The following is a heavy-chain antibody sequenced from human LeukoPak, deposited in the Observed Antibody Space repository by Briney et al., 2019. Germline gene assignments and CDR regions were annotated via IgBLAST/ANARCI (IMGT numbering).Heavy chain of an antibody. Sequence: SQTLSLTCAVSGGSISSGGYSWSWIRQPPGKGLEWIGYIYHSGSTYYNPSLKSRVTISVDRSKNQFSLKLSSVTAADTAVYYCARGREYYYDSSGYPGYYYYYGMDVWGQGTTVTVSS. CDR2: IYHSGST. CDR3: ARGREYYYDSSGYPGYYYYYGMDV. D-gene: IGHD3-22*01. V-gene: IGHV4-30-2*01. CDR1: GGSISSGGYS. J-gene: IGHJ6*02.